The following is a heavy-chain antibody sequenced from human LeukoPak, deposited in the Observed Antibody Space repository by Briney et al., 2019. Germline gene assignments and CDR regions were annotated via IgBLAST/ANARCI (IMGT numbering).Heavy chain of an antibody. CDR3: ARHRGSRWDYDFLD. CDR1: GGSISSSSYY. V-gene: IGHV4-39*01. J-gene: IGHJ4*02. Sequence: SETLSLTCTVSGGSISSSSYYWGWIRQPPGKGLEWIGSIYYSGSTYYNPSLKSRVTISVDTSKNQFSLKLSSVTAADTAVYYCARHRGSRWDYDFLDWGQGTLVTVSS. D-gene: IGHD3-3*01. CDR2: IYYSGST.